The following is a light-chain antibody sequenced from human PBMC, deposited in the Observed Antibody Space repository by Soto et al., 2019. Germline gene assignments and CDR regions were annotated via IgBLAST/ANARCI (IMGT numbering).Light chain of an antibody. V-gene: IGKV1-5*03. J-gene: IGKJ1*01. CDR2: KAS. CDR1: QTISSW. CDR3: QHYNSYSEA. Sequence: DIQMTQSPSTLSGSVGDRVTITCRASQTISSWLARYQQKPGKAPKLLIYKASTLKSGVPSRFSGSGSGTEFTLTISSLQPDDFATYYCQHYNSYSEAFGPGTKVDIK.